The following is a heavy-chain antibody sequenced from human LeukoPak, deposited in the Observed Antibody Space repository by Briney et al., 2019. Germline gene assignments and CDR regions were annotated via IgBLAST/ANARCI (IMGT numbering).Heavy chain of an antibody. J-gene: IGHJ6*03. D-gene: IGHD1-26*01. CDR1: GVTFSEYW. CDR3: TRDRESGSVVHYYYYMDV. CDR2: IKADGSEN. Sequence: GGSLRLSCAASGVTFSEYWMSWVRQAPGKGGEGGANIKADGSENHFVDSVKRRFSISTDNTNNSLFLQIRSLRGEDSAVYYCTRDRESGSVVHYYYYMDVWGKGTTVTVSS. V-gene: IGHV3-7*01.